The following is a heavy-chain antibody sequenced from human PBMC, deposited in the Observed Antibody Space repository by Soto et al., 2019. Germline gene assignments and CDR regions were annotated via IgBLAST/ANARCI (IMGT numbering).Heavy chain of an antibody. Sequence: SETLSLPCAVVGGSLSVYYWSWIRKPPGKGLEWIGQINHSKSTTCNPSLKSRVTISVDTSKNQFSLKLSSVTAADTAVYYCVRASSSSSYFGFWAQGTLGTVS. CDR2: INHSKST. J-gene: IGHJ4*02. CDR3: VRASSSSSYFGF. D-gene: IGHD6-6*01. V-gene: IGHV4-34*01. CDR1: GGSLSVYY.